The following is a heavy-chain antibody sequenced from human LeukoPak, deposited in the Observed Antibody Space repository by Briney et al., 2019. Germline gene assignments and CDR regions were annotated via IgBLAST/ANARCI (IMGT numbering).Heavy chain of an antibody. CDR1: GVSISSYY. V-gene: IGHV4-59*01. D-gene: IGHD5-24*01. J-gene: IGHJ4*02. CDR3: ASSNGDNAFDY. Sequence: PSETLSLTCTVSGVSISSYYWSWLRQPPGKGLEWIGYIYYSERTNYNSSLKSRVTISVDTSKNQFSLKLNSVTAADTAVYYCASSNGDNAFDYWGQGTLVTVSS. CDR2: IYYSERT.